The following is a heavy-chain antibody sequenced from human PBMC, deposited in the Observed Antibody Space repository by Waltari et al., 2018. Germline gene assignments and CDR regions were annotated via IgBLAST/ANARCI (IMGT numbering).Heavy chain of an antibody. CDR3: ARDEVVATHYYYYGMDV. J-gene: IGHJ6*02. Sequence: QVQLQESDPGLVKPSQTLSLTCTVSGGSISSGSYYWSWLRQPAGKGLEWIGYIYTSGSTNYYPSLNRRVTISVDTSKNQFSLKLSSVTAADTAVYYCARDEVVATHYYYYGMDVWGQGTTVTVSS. V-gene: IGHV4-61*09. CDR2: IYTSGST. D-gene: IGHD1-26*01. CDR1: GGSISSGSYY.